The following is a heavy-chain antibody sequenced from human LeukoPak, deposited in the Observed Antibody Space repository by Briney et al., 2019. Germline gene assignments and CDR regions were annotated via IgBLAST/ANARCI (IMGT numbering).Heavy chain of an antibody. CDR3: ARVTMIRGVIHYMDV. CDR2: IRYDGSNK. D-gene: IGHD3-10*01. CDR1: GFTFSSYG. V-gene: IGHV3-30*02. Sequence: GGSLRLSCAASGFTFSSYGMHWVRQAPGKGLEWVAFIRYDGSNKYYADSVKGRFTISRDNAKNSLYLHMNSLSAEDTAVFFCARVTMIRGVIHYMDVWGTGTTVTVSS. J-gene: IGHJ6*03.